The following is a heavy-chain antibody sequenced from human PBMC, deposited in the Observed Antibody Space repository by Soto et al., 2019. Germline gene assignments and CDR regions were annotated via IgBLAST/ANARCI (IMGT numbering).Heavy chain of an antibody. D-gene: IGHD4-4*01. CDR3: ARGREYSFGYNWFDP. J-gene: IGHJ5*02. CDR2: INPTEGRT. CDR1: GYPFNSYH. V-gene: IGHV1-46*02. Sequence: QVQLVQSGAEVRKPGDSVKLSCQTSGYPFNSYHMHWVRQAPGQGLEWLGVINPTEGRTRFSPRFQDRVTMTRDTSTSTVYMELSSLRSDDTAMYFCARGREYSFGYNWFDPWGPGTLVTVSS.